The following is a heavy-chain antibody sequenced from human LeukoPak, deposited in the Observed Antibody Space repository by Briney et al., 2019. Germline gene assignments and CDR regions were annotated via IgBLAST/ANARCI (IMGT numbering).Heavy chain of an antibody. CDR1: GYTFTSYD. J-gene: IGHJ5*02. CDR3: ARNHRGIAVAGTRFDP. D-gene: IGHD6-19*01. Sequence: GASVKVSCKASGYTFTSYDINWVRQAPGQGLEWMGWISAYNGNTNYAQKLQGRVTMTTDTSTSTAYMELRSLRSDDTAVYYCARNHRGIAVAGTRFDPWSQGTLVTVSS. V-gene: IGHV1-18*01. CDR2: ISAYNGNT.